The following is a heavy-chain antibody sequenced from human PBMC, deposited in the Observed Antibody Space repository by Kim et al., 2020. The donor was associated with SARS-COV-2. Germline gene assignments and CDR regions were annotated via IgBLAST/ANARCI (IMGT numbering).Heavy chain of an antibody. V-gene: IGHV4-59*13. D-gene: IGHD2-2*02. J-gene: IGHJ5*02. CDR1: GGSISSYY. CDR2: IYYSGST. Sequence: SETLSLTCTVSGGSISSYYCSWIRQPPGKGLEWIGYIYYSGSTNYNPSLKSRVTISVDTSKNQFSLKLSSVTAADTAVYYCATNYQLLYPFWFDPWGQGTLVTVSS. CDR3: ATNYQLLYPFWFDP.